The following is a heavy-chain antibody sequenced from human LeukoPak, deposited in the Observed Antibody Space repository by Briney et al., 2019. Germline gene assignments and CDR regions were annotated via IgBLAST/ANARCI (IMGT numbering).Heavy chain of an antibody. V-gene: IGHV3-7*03. Sequence: GGSLRLSCAASGFTFSSYWMNWARQAPGKGLEWVASINHNGNVNYYVDSVKGRFTISRDNSKNTLYLQMNSLRAEDTAVYYCAKDRPSSITMIVVVRYYFDYWGQGTLVTVSS. CDR2: INHNGNVN. CDR1: GFTFSSYW. J-gene: IGHJ4*02. CDR3: AKDRPSSITMIVVVRYYFDY. D-gene: IGHD3-22*01.